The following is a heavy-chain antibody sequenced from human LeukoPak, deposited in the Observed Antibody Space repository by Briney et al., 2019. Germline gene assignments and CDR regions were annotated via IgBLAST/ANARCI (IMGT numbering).Heavy chain of an antibody. J-gene: IGHJ4*02. D-gene: IGHD3-22*01. CDR2: INHSGST. Sequence: KPSETLSLTCAVYGGSFSGYYRSWIRQPPGKGLEWIGEINHSGSTNYNPSLKSRVTISVDTSKNQFSLKLSSVTAADTALYYCARGLSYYDSSGYYLPPTVIDYWGQGTLVTVSS. CDR1: GGSFSGYY. V-gene: IGHV4-34*01. CDR3: ARGLSYYDSSGYYLPPTVIDY.